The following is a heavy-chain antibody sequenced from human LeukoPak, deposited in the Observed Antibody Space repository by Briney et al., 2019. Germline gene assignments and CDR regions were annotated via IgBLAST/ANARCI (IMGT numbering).Heavy chain of an antibody. CDR1: GYTFTGYY. CDR2: INPNSGGT. D-gene: IGHD2-2*01. CDR3: ARTYIVVVPAAGY. Sequence: ASVKVSCKASGYTFTGYYMHWVRQAPGQGLEWMGWINPNSGGTNYAQKFQGRVTMTRDTSISTAYMELSRPRSDDTAVYYCARTYIVVVPAAGYWGQGTLVTVSS. V-gene: IGHV1-2*02. J-gene: IGHJ4*02.